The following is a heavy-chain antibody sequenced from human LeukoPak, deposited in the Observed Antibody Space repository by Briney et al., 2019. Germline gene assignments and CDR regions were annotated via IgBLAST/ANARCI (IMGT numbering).Heavy chain of an antibody. CDR1: GGSISSSNW. J-gene: IGHJ6*02. CDR3: AREATDYYGSESSLHAMDV. Sequence: SETLSLTCAVSGGSISSSNWWSWVRQPPGKGLEWIGEIYHSGSTNYNPSLQSRATISRDTSKNQFFLKLTSVTAADTAVYYCAREATDYYGSESSLHAMDVWGQGTTVTVSS. CDR2: IYHSGST. V-gene: IGHV4-4*02. D-gene: IGHD3-10*01.